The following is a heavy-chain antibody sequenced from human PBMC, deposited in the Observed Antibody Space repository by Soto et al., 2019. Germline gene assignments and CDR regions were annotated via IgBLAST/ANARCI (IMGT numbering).Heavy chain of an antibody. Sequence: WGSLRLSCAASGFTFSSYSMNWVRQAPGKGLEWVSSISSSSSYIYYADSVKGRFTISRDNAKNSLYLQMNSLRAEDTAVYYCARDKIAAYYYYGMDVWGQGTTVTVSS. D-gene: IGHD6-13*01. CDR3: ARDKIAAYYYYGMDV. CDR1: GFTFSSYS. V-gene: IGHV3-21*01. CDR2: ISSSSSYI. J-gene: IGHJ6*02.